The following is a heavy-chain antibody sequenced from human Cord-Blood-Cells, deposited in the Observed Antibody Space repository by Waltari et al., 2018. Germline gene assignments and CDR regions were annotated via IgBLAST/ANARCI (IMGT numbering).Heavy chain of an antibody. D-gene: IGHD4-4*01. V-gene: IGHV4-34*01. Sequence: QVHLQQWGAGLLEPSGTLSLTCAFYGGSFSGYYWSWIRQPPGKGLEWIGEINHSGSTNYNPSLKSRVTISVDTAKNQFSLKLSSVTAADTAVYYCARGTTVVGYYFDYWGQGTLVTVSS. CDR3: ARGTTVVGYYFDY. J-gene: IGHJ4*02. CDR2: INHSGST. CDR1: GGSFSGYY.